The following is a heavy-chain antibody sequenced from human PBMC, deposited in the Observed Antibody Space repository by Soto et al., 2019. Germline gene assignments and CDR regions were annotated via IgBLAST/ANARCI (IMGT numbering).Heavy chain of an antibody. CDR3: AREGSFRGEYSGQGHYYMDV. Sequence: SETLSLTCAVYGGSFSGYYWSWIRQPPGKGLEWIGEINHSGSTNYNPSLKSRVTISVDTSKNQFSLKLSSVTAADTAVYYCAREGSFRGEYSGQGHYYMDVWGKGTTVTVSS. CDR2: INHSGST. D-gene: IGHD5-12*01. J-gene: IGHJ6*03. V-gene: IGHV4-34*01. CDR1: GGSFSGYY.